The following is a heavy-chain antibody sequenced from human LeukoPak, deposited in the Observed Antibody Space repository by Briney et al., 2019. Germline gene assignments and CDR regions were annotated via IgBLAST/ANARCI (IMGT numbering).Heavy chain of an antibody. J-gene: IGHJ3*02. CDR2: IYYSGST. V-gene: IGHV4-59*12. CDR1: GGSISTYY. CDR3: ARERRGGRATDAFDI. Sequence: SETLSLTCTVSGGSISTYYWSWIRQPPGKGLEWIGYIYYSGSTNYNPSLKSRVAISIDTSKNQFSLKLSTVTAADTAVYYCARERRGGRATDAFDIWGQGTMVTVSS.